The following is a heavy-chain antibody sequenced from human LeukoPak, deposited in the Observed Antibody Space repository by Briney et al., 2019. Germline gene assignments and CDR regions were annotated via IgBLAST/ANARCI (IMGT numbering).Heavy chain of an antibody. D-gene: IGHD6-6*01. V-gene: IGHV3-53*01. Sequence: PGGSLRLSCAGSGFTVSDKYMSWVRQAPGKGLEWVAIIYDGDRTYYTDSVKGRSTLSRDNSKNTLYLQMNSLRAEDTAVYYCAGDSISSPNLDYWGQGTLVTVSS. CDR2: IYDGDRT. J-gene: IGHJ4*02. CDR1: GFTVSDKY. CDR3: AGDSISSPNLDY.